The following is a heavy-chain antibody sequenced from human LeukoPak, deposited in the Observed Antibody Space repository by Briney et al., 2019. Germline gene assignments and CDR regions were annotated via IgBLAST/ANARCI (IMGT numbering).Heavy chain of an antibody. CDR1: GFTFSSYA. J-gene: IGHJ4*02. V-gene: IGHV3-30-3*01. D-gene: IGHD3-3*01. CDR3: ANLRLIYDFAQKSLDY. CDR2: ISYDESNK. Sequence: GGSLRLSCAASGFTFSSYAMHWVRQAPGKGLEWVAVISYDESNKYYADSVKGRFTISRDNSKNTLYLQMNSLRAEDTAVYYCANLRLIYDFAQKSLDYWGQGTLVTVSS.